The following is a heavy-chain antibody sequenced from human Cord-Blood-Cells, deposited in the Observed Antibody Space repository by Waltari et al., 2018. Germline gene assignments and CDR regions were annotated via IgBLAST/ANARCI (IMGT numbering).Heavy chain of an antibody. CDR1: GGSIRSSSYY. CDR2: IYYSVST. V-gene: IGHV4-39*01. Sequence: QLQLQESGPGLVKPSETLSLTCTVSGGSIRSSSYYWGWIRQPHGKGLEWIGSIYYSVSTYDNPSLKSRVTISGDTSKNQFSLKLSSVTAADTAVYYCARRADDAFDIWGQGTMVTVSS. J-gene: IGHJ3*02. D-gene: IGHD1-26*01. CDR3: ARRADDAFDI.